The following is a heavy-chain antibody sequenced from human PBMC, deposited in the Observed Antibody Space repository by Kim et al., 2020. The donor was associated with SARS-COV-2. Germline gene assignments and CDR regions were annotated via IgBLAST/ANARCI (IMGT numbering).Heavy chain of an antibody. Sequence: SETLSLTCTVSGGSISSSSYYWGWIRQPPGKGLEWIGSIYYSGSTYYNPSLKSRVTISVDTSKNQFSLKLSSVTAADTAVYYCAATLPGSIAVDWFDPWGQGTLVTVSS. V-gene: IGHV4-39*01. J-gene: IGHJ5*02. CDR1: GGSISSSSYY. CDR3: AATLPGSIAVDWFDP. CDR2: IYYSGST. D-gene: IGHD6-6*01.